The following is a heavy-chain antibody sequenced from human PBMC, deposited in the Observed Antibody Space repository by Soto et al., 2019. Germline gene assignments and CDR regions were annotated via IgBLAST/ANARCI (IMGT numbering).Heavy chain of an antibody. J-gene: IGHJ4*02. Sequence: KTSETLSLTCAVSGGSISSDYWWIWVRQAPGKGLEWIGGIYHTGGTNSNPSLESRVTISVDKSKNQFSLKLNSLTAADTAVYYCARGVTVGRGPIIIVYYFDYWGQGTLVTVSS. CDR1: GGSISSDYW. V-gene: IGHV4-4*02. CDR2: IYHTGGT. D-gene: IGHD3-10*01. CDR3: ARGVTVGRGPIIIVYYFDY.